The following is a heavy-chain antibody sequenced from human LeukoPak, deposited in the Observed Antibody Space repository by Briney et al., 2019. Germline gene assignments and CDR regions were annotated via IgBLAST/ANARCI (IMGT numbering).Heavy chain of an antibody. CDR1: GYTFTDYY. Sequence: ASVKVSCKASGYTFTDYYMHWVRQAPGQGLEWMGWINPNSGGTNYAQKFQGRVTMTRDTSISTAYMELSRLRSDDTAVYYCARVRSPMVRGPLRPWFDPWGQGTLVTVSS. V-gene: IGHV1-2*02. J-gene: IGHJ5*02. CDR3: ARVRSPMVRGPLRPWFDP. CDR2: INPNSGGT. D-gene: IGHD3-10*01.